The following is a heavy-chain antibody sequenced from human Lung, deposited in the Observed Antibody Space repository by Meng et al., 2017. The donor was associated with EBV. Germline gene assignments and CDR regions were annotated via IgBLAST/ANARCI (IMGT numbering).Heavy chain of an antibody. V-gene: IGHV3-23*01. J-gene: IGHJ4*02. CDR3: AKQSYGDFVHFDY. CDR1: GLMFSNYA. Sequence: EVQMLESXXXXVXXGGSLRLSCAASGLMFSNYAMTWVRQAPGKGLEWVSSITGSGDTTYYADSVKGRFTISRDNSKNTLYLQMNSLRAEDTAVYYCAKQSYGDFVHFDYWGQGILVTVSS. D-gene: IGHD4-17*01. CDR2: ITGSGDTT.